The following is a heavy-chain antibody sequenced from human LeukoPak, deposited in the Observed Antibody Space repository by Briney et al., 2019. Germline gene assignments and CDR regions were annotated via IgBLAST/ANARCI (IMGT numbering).Heavy chain of an antibody. D-gene: IGHD7-27*01. Sequence: GGSLRLSCAASGFAFSSYAMSWVRQAPGKGLEWVSAISGSGGSTYYADSVKGRFTISRDNSKNTLYLQMNSLRAEDTAVYYCAKDHKYWGRSYFDYWGQGTLVTVSS. V-gene: IGHV3-23*01. CDR3: AKDHKYWGRSYFDY. CDR2: ISGSGGST. CDR1: GFAFSSYA. J-gene: IGHJ4*02.